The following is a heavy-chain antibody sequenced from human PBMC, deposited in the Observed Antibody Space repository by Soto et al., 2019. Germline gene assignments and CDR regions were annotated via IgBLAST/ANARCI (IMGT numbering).Heavy chain of an antibody. Sequence: KQSQTLSLTCAISGDSVSSNSAAWNWIRQSPSRGLEWLGRTYYRSKWYNDYAVSVKSRITINPDTSKNQFSLQLNSVTPEDTAVYYCARGGYVAGTGGAGYYYYGMDVWGQGTTVTVSS. D-gene: IGHD6-19*01. CDR3: ARGGYVAGTGGAGYYYYGMDV. CDR2: TYYRSKWYN. CDR1: GDSVSSNSAA. V-gene: IGHV6-1*01. J-gene: IGHJ6*02.